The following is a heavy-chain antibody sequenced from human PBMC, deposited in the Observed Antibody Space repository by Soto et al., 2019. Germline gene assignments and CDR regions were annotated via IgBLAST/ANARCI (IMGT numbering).Heavy chain of an antibody. CDR1: GFTFGSYW. CDR3: ARAGYCGPGCYYYFDY. CDR2: IKPDGSAT. D-gene: IGHD2-21*02. V-gene: IGHV3-7*01. J-gene: IGHJ4*02. Sequence: EVQLVESGGGLVQPGGSLRLSCAVSGFTFGSYWMNWVRLIPGKGLEWVAYIKPDGSATYYVDSVKGRFTLSRDNAKNSLYLQMNRLRVEDTSVYYCARAGYCGPGCYYYFDYWGQGTLVTVSS.